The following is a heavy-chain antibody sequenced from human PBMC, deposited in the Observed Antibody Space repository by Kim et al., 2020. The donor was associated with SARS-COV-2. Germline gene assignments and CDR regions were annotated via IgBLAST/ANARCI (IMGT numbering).Heavy chain of an antibody. CDR2: T. CDR3: ATYYYDSSGSQ. Sequence: TNYNPSLKSRVTISVDTSKNQFSLKLSSVTAADTAVYYCATYYYDSSGSQWGQGTLVTVSS. D-gene: IGHD3-22*01. J-gene: IGHJ4*02. V-gene: IGHV4-59*01.